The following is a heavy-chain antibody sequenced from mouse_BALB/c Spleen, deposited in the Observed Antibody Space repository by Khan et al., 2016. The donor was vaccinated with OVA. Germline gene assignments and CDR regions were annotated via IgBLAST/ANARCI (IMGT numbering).Heavy chain of an antibody. CDR3: DRAYYGNYREAMDY. CDR2: IWGDGST. Sequence: QVQLKESGPGLVAPSQSLSITCTVSGFSLTGYGVNWVRQPPGKGLEWLGMIWGDGSTDYNSALKSRLNLTKEKSKSQVFLKMNSLQHDDTDRYYCDRAYYGNYREAMDYWRQGTSVTVSS. J-gene: IGHJ4*01. CDR1: GFSLTGYG. D-gene: IGHD2-10*01. V-gene: IGHV2-6-7*01.